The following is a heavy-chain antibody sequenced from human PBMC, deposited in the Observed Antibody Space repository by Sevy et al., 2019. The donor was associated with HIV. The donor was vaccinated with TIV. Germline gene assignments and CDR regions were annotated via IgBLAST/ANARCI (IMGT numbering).Heavy chain of an antibody. CDR3: ARDPAMVNPRDAFDI. Sequence: GGSLRLSCAASGFTFSSYSMNWVRQAPGKGLEWVSYISSSSSTIYYEDSVKGRFTISRDNAKNSLYLQMNSLRDEDMAVYYCARDPAMVNPRDAFDIWGQGTMVTVSS. J-gene: IGHJ3*02. D-gene: IGHD5-18*01. CDR1: GFTFSSYS. V-gene: IGHV3-48*02. CDR2: ISSSSSTI.